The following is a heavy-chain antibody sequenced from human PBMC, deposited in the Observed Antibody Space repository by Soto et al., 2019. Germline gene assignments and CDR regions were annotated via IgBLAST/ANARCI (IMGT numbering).Heavy chain of an antibody. D-gene: IGHD1-1*01. CDR1: GFTFSRYW. CDR3: ARGSTNASDI. J-gene: IGHJ3*02. V-gene: IGHV3-7*04. Sequence: EVQLVESGGGLVQPGGSLRLSCAASGFTFSRYWMRWVRQAPGKGLEWVANIKEDGSEKYYVDSVKGRFTISRDNARNSLYLQMNSLRAEDTAVYYCARGSTNASDIWGQGTMVTASS. CDR2: IKEDGSEK.